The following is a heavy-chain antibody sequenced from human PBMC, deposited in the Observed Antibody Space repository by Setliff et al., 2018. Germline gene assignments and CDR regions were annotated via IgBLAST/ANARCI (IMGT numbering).Heavy chain of an antibody. CDR1: GVSIANTASY. J-gene: IGHJ4*02. Sequence: SETLSLTCNVSGVSIANTASYWSWIRQPAGKTLEWIGQVYVGGNTYYNPSFESRVSISVDRSKNQFSLRLNSVTAADTAVYFYARAAARAEYSDTSAYLPFDFWGLGTLVTVSS. V-gene: IGHV4-61*09. D-gene: IGHD3-16*01. CDR3: ARAAARAEYSDTSAYLPFDF. CDR2: VYVGGNT.